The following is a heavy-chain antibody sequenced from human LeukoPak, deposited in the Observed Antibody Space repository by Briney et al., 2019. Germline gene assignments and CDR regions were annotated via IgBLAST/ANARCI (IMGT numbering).Heavy chain of an antibody. CDR1: GYTFTGYY. J-gene: IGHJ4*02. CDR3: ASVGPTRFYYGDYVETFDY. Sequence: ASVKVSCKASGYTFTGYYMHWVRQAPGQGLEWMGRINPNSGGTNYAQKFQGRVTMTRDTSISTAYMELSRLRSDDTAVYYCASVGPTRFYYGDYVETFDYWGQGTPVTVSS. D-gene: IGHD4-17*01. CDR2: INPNSGGT. V-gene: IGHV1-2*06.